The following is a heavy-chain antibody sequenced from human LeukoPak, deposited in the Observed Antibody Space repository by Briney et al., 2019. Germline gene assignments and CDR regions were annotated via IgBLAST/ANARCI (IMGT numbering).Heavy chain of an antibody. CDR2: IYTSGST. Sequence: PSETLSLTCTVSGGSISSYYWSWIRQPAGRGLEWIGRIYTSGSTNYNPSLKSRVTMSVDTSKNQFSLKLSSVTAADTAVYYCASELRIYYDSSGYTGNYFDYWGQGTLVTVSS. V-gene: IGHV4-4*07. CDR1: GGSISSYY. J-gene: IGHJ4*02. CDR3: ASELRIYYDSSGYTGNYFDY. D-gene: IGHD3-22*01.